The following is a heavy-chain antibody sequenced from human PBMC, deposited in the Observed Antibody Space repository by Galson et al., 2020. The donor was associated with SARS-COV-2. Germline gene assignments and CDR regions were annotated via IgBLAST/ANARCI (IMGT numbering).Heavy chain of an antibody. J-gene: IGHJ3*02. CDR1: GFSFSSYS. Sequence: GGSLRLSCEASGFSFSSYSMNWVRQAPGKGLEWVSYIGGGSGIIDYADSVKGRFTTSRDNAKNSLFLQMNSLRAEDTAVYYCARDRDYAFDIWGQGTMVTVSS. CDR2: IGGGSGII. V-gene: IGHV3-48*01. CDR3: ARDRDYAFDI.